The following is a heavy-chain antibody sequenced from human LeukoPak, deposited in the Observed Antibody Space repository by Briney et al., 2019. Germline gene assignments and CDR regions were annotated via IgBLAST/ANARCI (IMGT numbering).Heavy chain of an antibody. Sequence: PSETLSLICAVYGGSFSGYYWSWIRQSPGKGLEWIGEINHSGSTNYNPSLKSRVTISVDTSKTQFSLKLSSVTAADTAVYYCARGGTIFGVVLLDPWGQGTLVTVSS. J-gene: IGHJ5*02. V-gene: IGHV4-34*01. D-gene: IGHD3-3*01. CDR3: ARGGTIFGVVLLDP. CDR1: GGSFSGYY. CDR2: INHSGST.